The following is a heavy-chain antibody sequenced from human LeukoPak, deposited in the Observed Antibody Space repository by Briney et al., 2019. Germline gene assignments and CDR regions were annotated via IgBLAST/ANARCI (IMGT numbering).Heavy chain of an antibody. CDR3: ARDSGYYYEYYFDY. D-gene: IGHD3-3*01. J-gene: IGHJ4*02. CDR2: INSDGSST. V-gene: IGHV3-74*01. Sequence: PGGSLRLSCAASGFTFSSYWMYWVRQAPGKGLVWVSRINSDGSSTSYADSVKGRCSISRDNAKNTLYLQMNSLRAEDTAVYYCARDSGYYYEYYFDYWGQGTLVTVSS. CDR1: GFTFSSYW.